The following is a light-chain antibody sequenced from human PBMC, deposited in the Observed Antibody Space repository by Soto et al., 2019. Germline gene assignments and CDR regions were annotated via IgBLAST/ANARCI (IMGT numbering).Light chain of an antibody. Sequence: QSAVTQPASVSGSPGQSITISCTGSSSDVGAYHYVSWYQRHPGKAPKLMIYDVSNRPSGVSNRFSGSKSGNTASLTISGLQAEDEADYYCSSYSNSRTLVFGGGTKLTVL. CDR3: SSYSNSRTLV. CDR1: SSDVGAYHY. CDR2: DVS. J-gene: IGLJ2*01. V-gene: IGLV2-14*03.